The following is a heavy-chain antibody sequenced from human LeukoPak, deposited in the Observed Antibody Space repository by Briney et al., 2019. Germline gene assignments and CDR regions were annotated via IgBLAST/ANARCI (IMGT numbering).Heavy chain of an antibody. Sequence: RGSLRLSCAASGFNFSTYGINWVRQAPGKGLEWVSSISYDSSDIYYADSLKGRFTISRDNAKNSLFLQMNSLRAEDTAVYYCARDYRSMVRGVTIFDPWGQGTLVTVSS. J-gene: IGHJ5*02. D-gene: IGHD3-10*01. CDR3: ARDYRSMVRGVTIFDP. V-gene: IGHV3-21*01. CDR2: ISYDSSDI. CDR1: GFNFSTYG.